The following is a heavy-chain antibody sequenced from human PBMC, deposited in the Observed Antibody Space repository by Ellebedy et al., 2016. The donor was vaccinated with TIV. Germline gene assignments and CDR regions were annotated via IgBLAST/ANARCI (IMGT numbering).Heavy chain of an antibody. CDR1: GYSISSGYY. V-gene: IGHV4-38-2*02. D-gene: IGHD2-8*01. J-gene: IGHJ6*02. CDR3: ARSDCTNGVCYGEYYGMDV. Sequence: SETLSLTCTVSGYSISSGYYWGWIRQPPGTGLEWIGSIYHSGSTYYNPSLKSRVTISVDTSKNQFSLKLSSVTAADTAVYYCARSDCTNGVCYGEYYGMDVWGQGTTVTVSS. CDR2: IYHSGST.